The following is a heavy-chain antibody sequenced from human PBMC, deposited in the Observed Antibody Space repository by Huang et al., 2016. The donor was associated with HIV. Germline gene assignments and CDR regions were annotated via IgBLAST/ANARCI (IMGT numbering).Heavy chain of an antibody. V-gene: IGHV3-21*01. Sequence: EVQLVESGGGLVKPGGSLRLSCAASGFTFSSYSMNWVRQAPGKGLEWVSSISSSSSYIYYADAVKGRFTISRDNAKNSLYLQMNSLRAEDTAVYYCARDDFLEWVRSWYYYYGMDVWGQGTTVTVSS. CDR2: ISSSSSYI. J-gene: IGHJ6*02. CDR1: GFTFSSYS. D-gene: IGHD3-3*01. CDR3: ARDDFLEWVRSWYYYYGMDV.